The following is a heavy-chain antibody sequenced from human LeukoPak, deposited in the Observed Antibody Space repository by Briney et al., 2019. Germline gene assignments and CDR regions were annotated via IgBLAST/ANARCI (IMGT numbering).Heavy chain of an antibody. CDR3: GREGGGGIDY. CDR2: IYHSGST. V-gene: IGHV4-30-2*01. J-gene: IGHJ4*02. Sequence: SETLSLTCAVSGGSISSGGYSWSWIRQPPGKGLEWIGYIYHSGSTYYNPSLKSRVTISVDTSKNQFSLKLSSVTAADTAVYYWGREGGGGIDYWGQGTLVTVSS. D-gene: IGHD3-16*01. CDR1: GGSISSGGYS.